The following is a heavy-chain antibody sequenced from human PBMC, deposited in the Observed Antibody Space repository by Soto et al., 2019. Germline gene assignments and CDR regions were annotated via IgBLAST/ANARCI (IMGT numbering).Heavy chain of an antibody. CDR1: GFTFSSYA. V-gene: IGHV3-23*01. CDR2: ISGSDDST. J-gene: IGHJ4*02. D-gene: IGHD6-6*01. Sequence: GGSLRLSCAASGFTFSSYAMSWARQAPGKGLEWVSVISGSDDSTYYADSVKGRFTISRDNSKNTLYLQMNSLRAEDTAVYYCAKRSSSSTFDYWGQGTLVTSPQ. CDR3: AKRSSSSTFDY.